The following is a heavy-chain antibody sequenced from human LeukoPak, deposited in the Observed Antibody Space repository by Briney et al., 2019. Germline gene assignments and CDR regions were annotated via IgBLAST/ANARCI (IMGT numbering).Heavy chain of an antibody. Sequence: ASVKVSCKVSGYTLTELSMHWVRQAPGKGLEWMGGFAPEDGETIYAQKFQGRVTMTEDTFTDTAYMELSSLRSEDTAVYYCAKNVRDTGTFDYWGQGTLVTVSS. J-gene: IGHJ4*02. V-gene: IGHV1-24*01. D-gene: IGHD5-18*01. CDR2: FAPEDGET. CDR3: AKNVRDTGTFDY. CDR1: GYTLTELS.